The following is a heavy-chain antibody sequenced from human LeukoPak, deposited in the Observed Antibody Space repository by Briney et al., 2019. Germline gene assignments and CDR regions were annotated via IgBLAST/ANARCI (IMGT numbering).Heavy chain of an antibody. D-gene: IGHD5-18*01. J-gene: IGHJ4*03. Sequence: PGGSLRLSCAASGLTFSNYAMSWVRQAPGKGLEWVSGISDSGGSTYYADSVKGRFTISRDNSKNTLYLQMNSLRAEDTAVYYCAKDGMQLWLREQFDYWGQGTTVTVSS. CDR1: GLTFSNYA. CDR2: ISDSGGST. V-gene: IGHV3-23*01. CDR3: AKDGMQLWLREQFDY.